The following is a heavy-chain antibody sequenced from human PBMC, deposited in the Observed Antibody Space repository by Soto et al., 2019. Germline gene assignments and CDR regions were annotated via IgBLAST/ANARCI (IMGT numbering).Heavy chain of an antibody. CDR1: GFIIPSYT. D-gene: IGHD3-10*02. J-gene: IGHJ4*02. V-gene: IGHV3-30*01. Sequence: QVRLVESGGGLVRPRRSLRLSCAASGFIIPSYTIHWIRQAPGKGLEWVAVIGSDGTDKYYGDSVQGRFTISRDTSQNMVFLQMDRLTAEDTALYYCARDSRVDVPDYFDNWGQGTLVTVSS. CDR3: ARDSRVDVPDYFDN. CDR2: IGSDGTDK.